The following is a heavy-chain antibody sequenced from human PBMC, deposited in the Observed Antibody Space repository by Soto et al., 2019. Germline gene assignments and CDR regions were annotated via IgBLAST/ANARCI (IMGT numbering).Heavy chain of an antibody. CDR2: IKEDGSAK. CDR3: AIEDFYRLDY. Sequence: EVQLVESGGGLVQPGGSLRVSCAASGFSFTSYWMSWVRQAPGKGLEWVANIKEDGSAKYYLDSVKGRFTISRDNAKNSLYLQMSSLRAEDTAVYYCAIEDFYRLDYWGQGNLVTVSS. CDR1: GFSFTSYW. J-gene: IGHJ4*02. V-gene: IGHV3-7*01.